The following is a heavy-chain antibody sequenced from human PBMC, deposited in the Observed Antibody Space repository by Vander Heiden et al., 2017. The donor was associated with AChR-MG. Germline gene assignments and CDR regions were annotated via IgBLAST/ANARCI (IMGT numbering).Heavy chain of an antibody. CDR3: ARVRVPAANRDAFDI. Sequence: QVQLVESGGGVVQPGRSLRLSCAASGFTFSSYAMHWVRQAPGKGLEWVAVISYDGSNKYYADSVKGRFTISRDNSKNTLYLQMNSLRAEDTAVYYCARVRVPAANRDAFDIWGQGTMVTVSS. CDR1: GFTFSSYA. CDR2: ISYDGSNK. D-gene: IGHD2-2*01. J-gene: IGHJ3*02. V-gene: IGHV3-30-3*01.